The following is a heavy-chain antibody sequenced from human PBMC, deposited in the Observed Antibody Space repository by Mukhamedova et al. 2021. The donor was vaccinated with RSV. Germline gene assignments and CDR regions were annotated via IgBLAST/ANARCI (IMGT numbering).Heavy chain of an antibody. D-gene: IGHD1-26*01. CDR3: SRSPVGAYGCFDP. J-gene: IGHJ5*02. V-gene: IGHV1-18*01. CDR2: ISADNGKT. Sequence: GWISADNGKTNYAQKLQGRVTMTTDTSTSTAYMELRSLRSDDTAVYYCSRSPVGAYGCFDPWGQGTLVTVSS.